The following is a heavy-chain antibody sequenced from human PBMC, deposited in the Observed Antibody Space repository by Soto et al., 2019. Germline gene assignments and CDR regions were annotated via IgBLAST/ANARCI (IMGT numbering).Heavy chain of an antibody. CDR3: ARAGAAAGTWALWWFDP. CDR2: IYYSGST. Sequence: SETLSLTCTVSGGSISSYYWSWIRQPPGKGLEWIGYIYYSGSTNYNPSLKSRVTISVDTSKNQFSLKLSSVTAADTAVYYCARAGAAAGTWALWWFDPWGQGTLVTVSS. J-gene: IGHJ5*02. D-gene: IGHD6-13*01. V-gene: IGHV4-59*01. CDR1: GGSISSYY.